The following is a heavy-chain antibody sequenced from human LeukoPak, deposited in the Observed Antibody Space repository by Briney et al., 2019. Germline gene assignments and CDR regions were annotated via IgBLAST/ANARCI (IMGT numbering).Heavy chain of an antibody. CDR1: GFTFSSYS. Sequence: GGSLRLSCAASGFTFSSYSMNWVRQAPGKGLEWVSYISSSSSTIYYADSVKGRFTISRDNAKNSLYLQMNSLRAEDTAVYYCARGSIAARREGFDYWGQGTLVTVSS. D-gene: IGHD6-6*01. J-gene: IGHJ4*02. V-gene: IGHV3-48*01. CDR2: ISSSSSTI. CDR3: ARGSIAARREGFDY.